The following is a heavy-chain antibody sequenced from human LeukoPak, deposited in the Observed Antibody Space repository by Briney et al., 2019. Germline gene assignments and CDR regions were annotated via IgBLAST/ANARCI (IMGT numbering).Heavy chain of an antibody. D-gene: IGHD2-21*02. V-gene: IGHV3-23*01. Sequence: PGGSLRLSCAASGFTFRTYSMNWVRQAPGKGPEWVAYIGGSDGITSYADSVKGRFTISRDNSKNTVYLEMNSLRAEDTAVYYCVKGGRGADCIFDYWGQGTLVTVSS. CDR1: GFTFRTYS. CDR2: IGGSDGIT. CDR3: VKGGRGADCIFDY. J-gene: IGHJ4*02.